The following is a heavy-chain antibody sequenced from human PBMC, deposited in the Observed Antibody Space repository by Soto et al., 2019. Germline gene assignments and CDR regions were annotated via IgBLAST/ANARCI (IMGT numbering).Heavy chain of an antibody. CDR1: GFTFSDYY. Sequence: PGGSLRLSSAASGFTFSDYYMSWIRQAPGKGLQWVSYNSSSSSYTNYADSVNGRCTISRDNAKNSLYRQMNSLRAEDTAVYYCARDSDYDSSGYNDYWGQGTLVTVSS. CDR3: ARDSDYDSSGYNDY. J-gene: IGHJ4*02. V-gene: IGHV3-11*06. CDR2: NSSSSSYT. D-gene: IGHD3-22*01.